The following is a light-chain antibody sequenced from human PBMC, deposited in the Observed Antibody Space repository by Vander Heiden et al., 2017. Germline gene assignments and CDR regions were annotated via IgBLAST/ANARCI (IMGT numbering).Light chain of an antibody. CDR2: GNS. CDR3: QSYDSSLSVV. CDR1: SSNIGAGYD. Sequence: QSVLTQPPSVSWAPGQRVTISCTGSSSNIGAGYDVHWYQQLPGTAPKLLIYGNSNRPSGVPDRSSGSKSGTSASPAITGLQAEDEADYYCQSYDSSLSVVFGGGTKLTVL. J-gene: IGLJ2*01. V-gene: IGLV1-40*01.